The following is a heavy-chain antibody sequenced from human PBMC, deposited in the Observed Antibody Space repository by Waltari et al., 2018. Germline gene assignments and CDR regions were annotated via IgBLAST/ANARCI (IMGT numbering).Heavy chain of an antibody. CDR2: IYYSGST. J-gene: IGHJ4*02. CDR3: ARGRLGEGYYFDY. D-gene: IGHD3-10*01. Sequence: QVQLQESGPGLVKPSQTMSLTCTVSGGSISSGGYYWSWIRQHPGKGLEWIGYIYYSGSTYYNPSLKSRVTISVDTSKNQFSLKLSSLTAADTAVYYCARGRLGEGYYFDYWGQGTLVTVSS. CDR1: GGSISSGGYY. V-gene: IGHV4-31*03.